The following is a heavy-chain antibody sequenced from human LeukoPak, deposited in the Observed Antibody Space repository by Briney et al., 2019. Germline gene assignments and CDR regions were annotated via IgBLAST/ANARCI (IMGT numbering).Heavy chain of an antibody. V-gene: IGHV3-23*01. J-gene: IGHJ4*02. D-gene: IGHD6-19*01. Sequence: PGGSLRLSCAASGFTFSSYAMSWVRQAPGKGLEWVSAISDSGGSTYDADSVKGRFTISRDNSKNTLYLQMNSLRAEDTAVYYCARRLGYSSGHFDYWGQGTLVTVSS. CDR2: ISDSGGST. CDR3: ARRLGYSSGHFDY. CDR1: GFTFSSYA.